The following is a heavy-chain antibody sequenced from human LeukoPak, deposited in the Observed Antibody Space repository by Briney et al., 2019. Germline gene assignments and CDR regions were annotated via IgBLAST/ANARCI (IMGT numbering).Heavy chain of an antibody. CDR2: ISWNSGSI. Sequence: GGSLRLSCAASGFTFDDYAMHWVRQAPGKGLEWVSGISWNSGSIGYADSVKGRFTISRDNAKNSLYLQMNSLRSEDTALYYCAKDITRGVGGTMGPCDYWGQGTLVTVSS. J-gene: IGHJ4*02. CDR3: AKDITRGVGGTMGPCDY. CDR1: GFTFDDYA. V-gene: IGHV3-9*01. D-gene: IGHD7-27*01.